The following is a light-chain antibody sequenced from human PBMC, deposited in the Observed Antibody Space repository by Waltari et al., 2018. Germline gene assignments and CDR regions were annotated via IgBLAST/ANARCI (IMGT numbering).Light chain of an antibody. CDR1: QSVGSRS. CDR2: RAS. V-gene: IGKV3-20*01. J-gene: IGKJ1*01. CDR3: QQHGTLPAT. Sequence: EIVLPQSPGTASLSPGERVTLSCRASQSVGSRSLAWYQQKPGQAPRLVIYRASRRATGIPDRFSGSGSGTDFSLTISRLEPEDFAVYYCQQHGTLPATFGQGTKVEIK.